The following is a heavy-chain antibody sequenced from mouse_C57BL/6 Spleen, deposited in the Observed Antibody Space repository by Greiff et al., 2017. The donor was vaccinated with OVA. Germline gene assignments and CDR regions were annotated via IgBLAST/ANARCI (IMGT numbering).Heavy chain of an antibody. CDR2: INPNNGGT. Sequence: EVQLQQSGPELVKPGASVKISCKASGYTFTDYYMNWVKQSHGKSLEWIGDINPNNGGTSYNQKFKGKATLTVDKSSSTAYMELRSLTSEDSAVYYCARRGHPAYWGQGTLVTVSA. V-gene: IGHV1-26*01. CDR1: GYTFTDYY. CDR3: ARRGHPAY. J-gene: IGHJ3*01.